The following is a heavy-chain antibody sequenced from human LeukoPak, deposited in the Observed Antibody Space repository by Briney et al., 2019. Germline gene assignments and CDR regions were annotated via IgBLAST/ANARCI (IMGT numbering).Heavy chain of an antibody. CDR3: ARGAGGDYYYGMDV. CDR1: GYTFTSYA. V-gene: IGHV7-4-1*02. J-gene: IGHJ6*02. D-gene: IGHD1-26*01. Sequence: ASVKVSCKASGYTFTSYAMNWVRQAPGQGLEWMGWINTNTGNPTYAQGFTGRFVFSLDTSVSTAYLQISSLKAEDTAVYYCARGAGGDYYYGMDVWGQGTTVTVSS. CDR2: INTNTGNP.